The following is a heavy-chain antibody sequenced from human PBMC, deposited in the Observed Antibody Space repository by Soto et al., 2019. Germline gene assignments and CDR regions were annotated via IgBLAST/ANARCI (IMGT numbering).Heavy chain of an antibody. D-gene: IGHD5-18*01. CDR2: FDNSDGRT. Sequence: EVQLLESGGGLVQPGGSLRLSCAASGFTFSSYAMNWVRQAPGKGLEWVSTFDNSDGRTYYSDSVKGRFTISRDNSKNTLFLQMNSLRTADTAVYYCAKVRDTTMDMNFDYWGQGTLVTVSS. J-gene: IGHJ4*02. V-gene: IGHV3-23*01. CDR3: AKVRDTTMDMNFDY. CDR1: GFTFSSYA.